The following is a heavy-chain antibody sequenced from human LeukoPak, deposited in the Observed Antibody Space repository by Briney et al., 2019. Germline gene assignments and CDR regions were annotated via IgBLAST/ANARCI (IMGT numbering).Heavy chain of an antibody. D-gene: IGHD4-11*01. Sequence: SETLSLTCTVSGGSISSGGYYWSWVRQHPGKGLEWIGYIYYSGSTYYNPSLKSRVTISADTSKNQFSLKLSSVTAADTAVYYCASGGSNSGDYWGQGTLVTVSS. CDR2: IYYSGST. CDR1: GGSISSGGYY. J-gene: IGHJ4*02. V-gene: IGHV4-31*03. CDR3: ASGGSNSGDY.